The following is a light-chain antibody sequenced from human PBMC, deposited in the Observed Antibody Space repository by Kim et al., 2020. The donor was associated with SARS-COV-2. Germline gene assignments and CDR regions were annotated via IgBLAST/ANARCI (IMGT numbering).Light chain of an antibody. V-gene: IGLV3-19*01. Sequence: GKTIRITGQGDNIRTYDESWYQQKPGKAPVLVIFGKNKRPAGIPDRISGSRSGNTASLVITGAQAEDEADYYCNARDNSGNHGLFGGGTQLTVL. CDR1: NIRTYD. J-gene: IGLJ2*01. CDR2: GKN. CDR3: NARDNSGNHGL.